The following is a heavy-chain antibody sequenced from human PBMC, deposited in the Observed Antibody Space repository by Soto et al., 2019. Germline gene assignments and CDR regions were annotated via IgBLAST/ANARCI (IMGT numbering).Heavy chain of an antibody. V-gene: IGHV1-69*01. Sequence: QVQLVQSAAEVKKPGSSVKVSCKDSGGTFSSNPISRVRQAPGQGLEWMGGIIPFFGRANYGQNFQGRVTITPDESTSTAYMELSSLRSEDTAVYYCARDGINGYNRYYFDYWGQGTLVTVSS. CDR2: IIPFFGRA. CDR3: ARDGINGYNRYYFDY. J-gene: IGHJ4*02. CDR1: GGTFSSNP. D-gene: IGHD5-12*01.